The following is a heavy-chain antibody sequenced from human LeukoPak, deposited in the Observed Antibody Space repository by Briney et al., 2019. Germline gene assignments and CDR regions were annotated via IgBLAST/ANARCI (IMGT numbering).Heavy chain of an antibody. CDR2: ISSSSSTI. D-gene: IGHD2-2*01. CDR1: GFTFSSYS. Sequence: GGSLRLSCAASGFTFSSYSMNWVRQAPGKGLEWVSYISSSSSTIYYADSVKGRFTISRDNAKNSLYLQMNSLRAEDTAVYYCARDGLTEVVPAEYYFDYWGQGTLVTVSS. V-gene: IGHV3-48*04. J-gene: IGHJ4*02. CDR3: ARDGLTEVVPAEYYFDY.